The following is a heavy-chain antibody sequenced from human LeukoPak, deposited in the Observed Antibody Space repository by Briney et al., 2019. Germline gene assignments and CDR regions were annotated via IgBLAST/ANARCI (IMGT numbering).Heavy chain of an antibody. D-gene: IGHD5-18*01. CDR3: ARLYDTAEFDP. CDR1: GYTFTSYY. V-gene: IGHV1-46*01. Sequence: GASVKVSCKASGYTFTSYYMHWVRQAPGQGLEWMGIINPSGGSTSYAQNFQGRVTITRDMSTSTVYMELSSLRSEDTAVYYCARLYDTAEFDPWGQGTLVTVSS. J-gene: IGHJ5*02. CDR2: INPSGGST.